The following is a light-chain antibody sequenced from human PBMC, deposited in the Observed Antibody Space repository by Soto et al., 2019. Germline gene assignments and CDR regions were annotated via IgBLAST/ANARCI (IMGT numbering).Light chain of an antibody. V-gene: IGKV3-11*01. Sequence: EIVMTQSPVTLSVSPGERATLSCRASQTIGSNLAWYQQKHGQPPRLLIHDASTRATDVPARFSGSGSGTDFTLTISSLEPEDFAVYYCQQRSNWPTFGQGTRLEIK. CDR2: DAS. CDR1: QTIGSN. J-gene: IGKJ5*01. CDR3: QQRSNWPT.